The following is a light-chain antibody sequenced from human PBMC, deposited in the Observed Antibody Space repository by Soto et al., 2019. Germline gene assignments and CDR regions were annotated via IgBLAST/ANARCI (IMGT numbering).Light chain of an antibody. J-gene: IGKJ3*01. CDR3: QQYYNLPLFT. CDR2: DAF. Sequence: DIQMTQSPSSLSASVGDRVTITCQASQDVSIHLNWYQQKPGKAPKLLIYDAFTLKTGVPSRFSGLGSATDFTFVISSLQPEDIATYYCQQYYNLPLFTFGPGTKVDIK. CDR1: QDVSIH. V-gene: IGKV1-33*01.